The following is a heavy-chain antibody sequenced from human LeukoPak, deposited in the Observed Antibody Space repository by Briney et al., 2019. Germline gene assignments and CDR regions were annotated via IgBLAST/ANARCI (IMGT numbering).Heavy chain of an antibody. J-gene: IGHJ3*02. CDR2: IYYSGST. CDR1: GGSISSRDHY. Sequence: SETLSLTCSVSGGSISSRDHYWSWIRQPPGKGLEWIGYIYYSGSTYYNPSLKSRVTISVDTSKNQFSLELSPVTAADTAVYYCARDMVRGGPFDIWGQGTMVTVSS. V-gene: IGHV4-30-4*01. CDR3: ARDMVRGGPFDI. D-gene: IGHD3-10*01.